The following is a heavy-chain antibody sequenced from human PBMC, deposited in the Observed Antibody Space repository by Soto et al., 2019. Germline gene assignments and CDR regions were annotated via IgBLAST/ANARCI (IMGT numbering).Heavy chain of an antibody. J-gene: IGHJ4*02. CDR2: IWYDGSNK. D-gene: IGHD6-13*01. Sequence: GGSLRLSCAASGFTFISYGMHWVRQAPGKGLEWVAVIWYDGSNKYYADSVKGRFTISRDNSKNTLYLQMNSLRAEDTAVYYCARDHLATGFLGYFDYWGQGTLVTVSS. CDR1: GFTFISYG. V-gene: IGHV3-33*01. CDR3: ARDHLATGFLGYFDY.